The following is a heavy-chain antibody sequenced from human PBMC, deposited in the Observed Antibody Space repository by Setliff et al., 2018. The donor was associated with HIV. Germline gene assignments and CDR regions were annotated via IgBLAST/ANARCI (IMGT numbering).Heavy chain of an antibody. J-gene: IGHJ3*02. CDR1: GFDFASFL. D-gene: IGHD1-1*01. CDR2: ISSSGSYI. V-gene: IGHV3-21*01. Sequence: GGSLRLSCVVSGFDFASFLIHWVRQAPGKGLEWVASISSSGSYIYYARSVKGRSTISRDNARNSLYLDLNSLRAEDTALYYCARSRSTRDAFDTWGQGTMVTVSS. CDR3: ARSRSTRDAFDT.